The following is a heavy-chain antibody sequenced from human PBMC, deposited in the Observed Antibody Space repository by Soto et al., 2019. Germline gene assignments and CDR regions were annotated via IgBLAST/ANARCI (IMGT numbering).Heavy chain of an antibody. V-gene: IGHV3-30-3*01. J-gene: IGHJ6*02. D-gene: IGHD2-2*01. CDR2: ISYDGSNK. CDR3: ARGLGVLVPAGLYYHCGMDV. CDR1: GFTFSSYA. Sequence: QVQLVESGGGVVQPGRSLRLSCAASGFTFSSYAMHWVRQAPGKGLVWVAVISYDGSNKYYSDSEKGRFTDSRDYSKNPLYLQMNSLGDEDTAVYYCARGLGVLVPAGLYYHCGMDVWGQGTTVTVSS.